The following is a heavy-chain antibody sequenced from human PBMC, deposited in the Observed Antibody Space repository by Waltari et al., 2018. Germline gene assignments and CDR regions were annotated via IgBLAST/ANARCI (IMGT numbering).Heavy chain of an antibody. CDR1: GGTFSSYA. CDR3: ARGSAIDDKYYYYYMDV. CDR2: IIPSFGTT. J-gene: IGHJ6*03. Sequence: QVQLVQSGAEVKKPGSSVKVSCKASGGTFSSYAISWVRQDPGQGLGWEGGIIPSFGTTNYSQKFQGRGTITTDESTSTAYMELRSLRSEDTAVYYCARGSAIDDKYYYYYMDVWGKGTTVTVSS. D-gene: IGHD2-21*01. V-gene: IGHV1-69*05.